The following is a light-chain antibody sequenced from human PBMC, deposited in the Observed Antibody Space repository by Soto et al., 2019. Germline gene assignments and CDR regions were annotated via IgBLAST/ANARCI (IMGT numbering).Light chain of an antibody. Sequence: EIVMTQSPGTLSLSPGEIATLSCSASQSVSSRSLAWYQQKPGQAPRLLIYGASSRATGIPDRFSGSGSGTDFTLTISRLEPEDFAVYYCQQYGSSPPWTFGQGTKVDIK. CDR3: QQYGSSPPWT. CDR2: GAS. V-gene: IGKV3-20*01. CDR1: QSVSSRS. J-gene: IGKJ1*01.